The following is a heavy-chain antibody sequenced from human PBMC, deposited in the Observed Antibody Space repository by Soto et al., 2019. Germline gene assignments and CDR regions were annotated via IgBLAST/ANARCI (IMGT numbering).Heavy chain of an antibody. CDR1: GGSISSGDYY. V-gene: IGHV4-30-4*01. CDR3: ASSYREGATEGAYNWFDP. CDR2: IYYSGST. D-gene: IGHD1-26*01. Sequence: PSETLSLTCTVSGGSISSGDYYLVCMRQPPGKGLEWIGYIYYSGSTYYNPSLKSRVTISVDTSKNQFSLKLSSVTAADTAVYYCASSYREGATEGAYNWFDPWGQGTLVTVSS. J-gene: IGHJ5*02.